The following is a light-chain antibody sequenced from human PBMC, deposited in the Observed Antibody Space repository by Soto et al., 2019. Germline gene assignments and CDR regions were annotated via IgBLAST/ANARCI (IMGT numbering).Light chain of an antibody. CDR3: QVWDTSSDPSWV. CDR2: YAS. CDR1: HIGSKS. J-gene: IGLJ3*02. V-gene: IGLV3-21*04. Sequence: SYVLTQPPSVSVAPGKTARITCGGNHIGSKSVHWYQQRPGQAPVLVIYYASDRPSGIPERFSGSNSGNTATLTISRVEAGEEADYYCQVWDTSSDPSWVFGGGTKQTVL.